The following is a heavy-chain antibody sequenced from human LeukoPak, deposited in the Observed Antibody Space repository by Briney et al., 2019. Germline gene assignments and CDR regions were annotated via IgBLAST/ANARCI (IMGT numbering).Heavy chain of an antibody. V-gene: IGHV1-24*01. J-gene: IGHJ3*02. D-gene: IGHD1-26*01. Sequence: GASVKVSCTVSGYTLTELSMHWVRQAPGKGLEWMGGFDPEDGETIYAQKFQGRVTMTEDTSTDTAYMELSSLRSEDTAVYYCATPGGGYWAFDIWGQGTMVTVSS. CDR2: FDPEDGET. CDR3: ATPGGGYWAFDI. CDR1: GYTLTELS.